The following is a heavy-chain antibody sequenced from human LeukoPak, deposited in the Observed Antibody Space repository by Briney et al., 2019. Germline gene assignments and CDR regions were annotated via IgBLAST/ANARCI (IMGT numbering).Heavy chain of an antibody. D-gene: IGHD4-23*01. V-gene: IGHV3-15*01. CDR1: GFTFSTYD. Sequence: GGSLRLSCAASGFTFSTYDMNWVRQAPGKGLEWVGRIKRKTDGGTTDYAAPVKGRFTISRDDSKNTLYLQMNNLQTEDTAVYFCTTRTDSSGILGYWGQGTLVTVSS. CDR2: IKRKTDGGTT. CDR3: TTRTDSSGILGY. J-gene: IGHJ4*02.